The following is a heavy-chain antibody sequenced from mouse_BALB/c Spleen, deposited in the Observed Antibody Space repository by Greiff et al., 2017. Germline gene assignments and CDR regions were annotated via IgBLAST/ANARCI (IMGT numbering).Heavy chain of an antibody. CDR1: GFAFSSYD. J-gene: IGHJ2*01. D-gene: IGHD4-1*01. CDR2: ISSGGGST. CDR3: ARHVAGSFDD. Sequence: EVKLMESGGGLVKPGGSLKLSCAASGFAFSSYDMSWVRQTPEKRLEWVAYISSGGGSTYYPDTVKGRFTISRDNAKNTLYLQMSSLKSEDTAMYYCARHVAGSFDDWGQGTTLTVSS. V-gene: IGHV5-12-1*01.